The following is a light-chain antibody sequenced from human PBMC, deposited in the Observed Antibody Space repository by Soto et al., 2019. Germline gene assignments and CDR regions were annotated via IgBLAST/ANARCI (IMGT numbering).Light chain of an antibody. J-gene: IGLJ1*01. Sequence: QSALTQPRSVSGSPGQSVTISCTGTSSDVGAYNYVSWYQQHPAKAPNLMIHDVSKRPSGVPDRFSGSKSGNTASLTISGLQAEDEGDYYCCSYTNSAYVFGTGTKLTVL. CDR2: DVS. CDR3: CSYTNSAYV. CDR1: SSDVGAYNY. V-gene: IGLV2-11*01.